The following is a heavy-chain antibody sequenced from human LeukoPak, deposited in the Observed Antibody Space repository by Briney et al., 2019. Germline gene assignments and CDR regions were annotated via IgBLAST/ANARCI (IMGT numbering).Heavy chain of an antibody. J-gene: IGHJ6*03. CDR3: ARSELGYYYYYMDV. D-gene: IGHD7-27*01. Sequence: PGGSLRLSCAGSGFTFSNYNMNWVHQAPGKGLEWVSSISSSSSYIYYADSVKGRFTISRDNAKNSLYLQMNSLRAEDTGVYYCARSELGYYYYYMDVWGKGTTVTVSS. CDR1: GFTFSNYN. V-gene: IGHV3-21*01. CDR2: ISSSSSYI.